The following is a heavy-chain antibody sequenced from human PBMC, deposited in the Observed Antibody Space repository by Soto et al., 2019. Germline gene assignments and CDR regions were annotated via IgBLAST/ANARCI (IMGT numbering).Heavy chain of an antibody. Sequence: QVQLVESGGGVVQPGRSLRLSCAASGFTFSSYGMHWVRQAPGKGLEWVAVISYDGSNKYYADSVKGRFTISRDNSKNSLYLQMNSLGAEDTAVYYCAKDMVRGVIMKSGMDVWGQGTTVTVSS. V-gene: IGHV3-30*18. D-gene: IGHD3-10*01. CDR3: AKDMVRGVIMKSGMDV. CDR1: GFTFSSYG. J-gene: IGHJ6*02. CDR2: ISYDGSNK.